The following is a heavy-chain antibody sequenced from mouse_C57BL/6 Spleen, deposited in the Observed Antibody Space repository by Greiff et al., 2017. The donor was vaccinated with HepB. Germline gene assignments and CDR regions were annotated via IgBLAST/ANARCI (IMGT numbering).Heavy chain of an antibody. Sequence: QVQLKQPGAELVKPGASVKMSCKASGYTFTSYWITWVKQRPGQGLEWIGDIYPGGGYTNYNEKFKGKATLTADKSSSTAYMQFSSLTSEDSAIYYCARADYYYGSSYVNYAMDYWGQGTSVTVSS. CDR1: GYTFTSYW. J-gene: IGHJ4*01. D-gene: IGHD1-1*01. V-gene: IGHV1-55*01. CDR3: ARADYYYGSSYVNYAMDY. CDR2: IYPGGGYT.